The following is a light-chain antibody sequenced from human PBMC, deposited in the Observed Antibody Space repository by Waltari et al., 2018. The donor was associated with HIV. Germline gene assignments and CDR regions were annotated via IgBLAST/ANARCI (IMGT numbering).Light chain of an antibody. J-gene: IGKJ3*01. V-gene: IGKV4-1*01. CDR2: GAS. Sequence: DIVLTQSPETLSVSLGERAAVHCKSKRSVLSSSNNENFFGWYQHRPGQPPRLLFSGASIRASGVPARFSASVSETDFTLTIDDLQPDDLAVYFCQQYYSTPTFG. CDR1: RSVLSSSNNENF. CDR3: QQYYSTPT.